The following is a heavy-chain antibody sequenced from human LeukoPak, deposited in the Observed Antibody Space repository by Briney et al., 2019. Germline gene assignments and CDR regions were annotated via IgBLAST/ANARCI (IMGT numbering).Heavy chain of an antibody. Sequence: GXTXSXXXISWVRQAPGQGLEWMGRIIPILGIANYAQKFQGRVTITADKSTSTAYMELSSLRSEDTAVYYCARDFLRNFDIWGQGTMVTVSS. D-gene: IGHD2/OR15-2a*01. J-gene: IGHJ3*02. CDR2: IIPILGIA. CDR3: ARDFLRNFDI. V-gene: IGHV1-69*04. CDR1: GXTXSXXX.